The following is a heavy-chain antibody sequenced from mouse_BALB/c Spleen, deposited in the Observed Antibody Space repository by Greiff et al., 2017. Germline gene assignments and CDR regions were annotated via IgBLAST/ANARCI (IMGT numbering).Heavy chain of an antibody. CDR1: GYSITSGYY. CDR2: ISYDGSN. V-gene: IGHV3-6*02. CDR3: ARKFNYDYWYFDV. J-gene: IGHJ1*01. D-gene: IGHD2-4*01. Sequence: EVKLQESGPGLVKPSQSLSLTCSVTGYSITSGYYWNWIRQFPGNKLEWMGYISYDGSNNYNPSLKNRISITRDTSKNQFFLKLNSVTTEDTATYDCARKFNYDYWYFDVWGAGTTVTVSS.